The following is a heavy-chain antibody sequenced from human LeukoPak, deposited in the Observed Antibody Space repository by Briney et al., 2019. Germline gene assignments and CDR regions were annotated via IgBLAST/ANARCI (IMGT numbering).Heavy chain of an antibody. D-gene: IGHD3-10*01. CDR2: IYTSGST. CDR3: ARVQGFGSGRPTYYYYGMDV. V-gene: IGHV4-4*07. CDR1: GGSISSYY. J-gene: IGHJ6*02. Sequence: SETLSLTCTVSGGSISSYYWSWIRQPAGKGLEWIGRIYTSGSTNYNPSLKSRVTMSVGTSKNQFSLKLSSVTAADTAVYYCARVQGFGSGRPTYYYYGMDVWGQGTTVTVFS.